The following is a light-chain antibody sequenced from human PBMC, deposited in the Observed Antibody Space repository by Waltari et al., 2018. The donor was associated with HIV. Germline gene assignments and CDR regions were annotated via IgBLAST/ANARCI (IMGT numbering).Light chain of an antibody. V-gene: IGKV1-39*01. Sequence: DIQMTQSPPSLSASVGDRVTITCRASQSISNNLNWYQQKPGKAPNLLIYAASSLESGVPSRFSGSGSGTEFTLTISSLQYEDFATYHCQQSYSSPGTFGQGTKVEI. CDR2: AAS. CDR3: QQSYSSPGT. CDR1: QSISNN. J-gene: IGKJ1*01.